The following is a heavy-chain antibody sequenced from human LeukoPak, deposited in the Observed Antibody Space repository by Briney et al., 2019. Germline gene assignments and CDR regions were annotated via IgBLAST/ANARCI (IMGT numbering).Heavy chain of an antibody. V-gene: IGHV1-24*01. Sequence: GASVKVSCKVSGYTLTELSMHWVRQAPGKGLEWMGGFDPEDGETIYAQKFQGRVTMTEDTSTDTAYMELSSLRSGDTAVYYCATGRIAARPNDYWGQGTLVTVSS. CDR1: GYTLTELS. J-gene: IGHJ4*02. D-gene: IGHD6-6*01. CDR2: FDPEDGET. CDR3: ATGRIAARPNDY.